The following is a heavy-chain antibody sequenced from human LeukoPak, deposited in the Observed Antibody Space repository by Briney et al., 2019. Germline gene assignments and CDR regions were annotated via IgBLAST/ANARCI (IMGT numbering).Heavy chain of an antibody. D-gene: IGHD3-16*01. CDR2: ISWNSGSI. CDR3: VSTPAIRRLNF. V-gene: IGHV3-9*01. Sequence: GGSLRLSCAASGFIFDDYDMHWVRQAPGKGLEWVSGISWNSGSIGYADSVKGRFTMSRDNAKNSVYLQMNSLRTEDTAMYFCVSTPAIRRLNFWGQGTLVTVSS. J-gene: IGHJ4*02. CDR1: GFIFDDYD.